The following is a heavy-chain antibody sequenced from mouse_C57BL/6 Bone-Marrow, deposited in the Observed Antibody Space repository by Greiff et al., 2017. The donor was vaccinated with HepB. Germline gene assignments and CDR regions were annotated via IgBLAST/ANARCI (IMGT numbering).Heavy chain of an antibody. CDR1: GFTFSSYA. D-gene: IGHD2-1*01. Sequence: EVHLVESGEGLVKPGGSLKLSCAASGFTFSSYAMSWVRQTPEKRLEWVAYISSGGDYIYYADTVKGRFTISRDNARNTLYLQMSSLKSEDTAMYYCTSIYYGPYWYFDVWGTGTTVTVSS. V-gene: IGHV5-9-1*02. CDR3: TSIYYGPYWYFDV. CDR2: ISSGGDYI. J-gene: IGHJ1*03.